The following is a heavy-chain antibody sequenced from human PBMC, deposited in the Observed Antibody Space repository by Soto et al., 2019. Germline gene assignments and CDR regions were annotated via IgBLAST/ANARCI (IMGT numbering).Heavy chain of an antibody. Sequence: QVQLVQSGAEVKKPGASVKVSCKASGYTFSSYAMSWVRQAPGQGLEWMGWISAYNGNTKYAQKLQGRVTMTTDTSTSTAYIDLRSLRSDDTAVYYCARDSPPVDHWGQGTLVTVSS. J-gene: IGHJ4*02. CDR2: ISAYNGNT. V-gene: IGHV1-18*01. CDR3: ARDSPPVDH. CDR1: GYTFSSYA.